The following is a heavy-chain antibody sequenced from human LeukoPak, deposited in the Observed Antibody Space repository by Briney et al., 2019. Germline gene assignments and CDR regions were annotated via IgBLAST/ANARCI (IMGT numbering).Heavy chain of an antibody. CDR1: GFTFSSYG. CDR2: ISYDGSNK. Sequence: PGGSLRLSCAASGFTFSSYGMHWVRQAPGKGLEWVAVISYDGSNKYYADSVKGRLTISRDNSKNTLYLQMNSLRAEDTAVYYCAMGTGLDAFDIWGQGTMVTVSS. J-gene: IGHJ3*02. V-gene: IGHV3-30*03. CDR3: AMGTGLDAFDI. D-gene: IGHD3/OR15-3a*01.